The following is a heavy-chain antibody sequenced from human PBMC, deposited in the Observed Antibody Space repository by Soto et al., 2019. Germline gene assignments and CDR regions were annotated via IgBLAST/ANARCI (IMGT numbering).Heavy chain of an antibody. D-gene: IGHD3-10*01. J-gene: IGHJ6*03. CDR2: INHSGST. Sequence: SETLSLTCAVYGGSFSGYYWSWIRQPPGKGLEWIGEINHSGSTNYNPSLKSRVTISVDTSKNQFSLKLSSVTAADTAVYYCAREPRSTMVRGVDTNYMDVWGKGTTDTVSS. CDR3: AREPRSTMVRGVDTNYMDV. V-gene: IGHV4-34*01. CDR1: GGSFSGYY.